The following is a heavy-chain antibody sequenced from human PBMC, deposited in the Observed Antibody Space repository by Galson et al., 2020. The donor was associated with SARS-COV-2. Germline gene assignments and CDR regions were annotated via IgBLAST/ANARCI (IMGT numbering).Heavy chain of an antibody. CDR2: IRYDGSNK. Sequence: GESLKISCAASGFTFSNYGMHWVRQAPGKGLEWVAFIRYDGSNKYYADSVKGRFTISRDNSKNTLYLQMNSLRAEDTAVYYCAKGESEEQLVRLFSGRHYYYCYMAVSGKGTSVTVSS. V-gene: IGHV3-30*02. CDR1: GFTFSNYG. D-gene: IGHD6-6*01. CDR3: AKGESEEQLVRLFSGRHYYYCYMAV. J-gene: IGHJ6*03.